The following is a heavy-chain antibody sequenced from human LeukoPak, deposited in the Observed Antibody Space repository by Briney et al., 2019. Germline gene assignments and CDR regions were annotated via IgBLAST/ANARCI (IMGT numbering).Heavy chain of an antibody. CDR3: ARVGTYYYDSSGYYYSGIGLGCFDY. J-gene: IGHJ4*02. Sequence: ASVKVSCKASGYTFTSYGISWVRQAPGQGLEWMGWISAYNGNTNYAQKLQGRVTMTTDTSTSTAYMELRSLRSDDTAVYYCARVGTYYYDSSGYYYSGIGLGCFDYWGQGTLVTVSS. V-gene: IGHV1-18*01. CDR1: GYTFTSYG. D-gene: IGHD3-22*01. CDR2: ISAYNGNT.